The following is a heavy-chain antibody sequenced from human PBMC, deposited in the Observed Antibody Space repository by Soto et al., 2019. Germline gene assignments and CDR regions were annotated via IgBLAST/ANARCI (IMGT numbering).Heavy chain of an antibody. D-gene: IGHD3-10*01. Sequence: QAHLVQSGGEVKKPGASVKVSCKTSGYTFTSYFITWVRQAPGQGLEWMGWISPYNGNTNYAQMSQGRVTMTTDTTTSTGYLELRSLRSDDTAVYYCARQNYYSGMDVWGQGTTVTVSS. J-gene: IGHJ6*02. CDR2: ISPYNGNT. V-gene: IGHV1-18*01. CDR1: GYTFTSYF. CDR3: ARQNYYSGMDV.